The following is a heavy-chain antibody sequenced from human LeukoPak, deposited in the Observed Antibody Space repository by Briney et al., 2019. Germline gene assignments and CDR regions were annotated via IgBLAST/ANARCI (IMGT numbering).Heavy chain of an antibody. CDR3: AGAQWELLAFDL. V-gene: IGHV3-48*03. CDR2: ISSSGSTI. Sequence: GGSLRLSCAASGFTFSSYEMNWVRQAPAKGLEWVPYISSSGSTIYYADSVKGRFTISRDNAKNSLYLQMNSLRAEDTAVYYCAGAQWELLAFDLWGQGTMVTVSS. CDR1: GFTFSSYE. J-gene: IGHJ3*01. D-gene: IGHD1-26*01.